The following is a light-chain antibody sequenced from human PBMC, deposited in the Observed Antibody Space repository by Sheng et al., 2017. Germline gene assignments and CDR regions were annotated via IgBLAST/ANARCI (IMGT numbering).Light chain of an antibody. V-gene: IGLV6-57*01. CDR3: QSHDNSNPV. CDR2: EDN. J-gene: IGLJ3*02. CDR1: SGSIVTNY. Sequence: NFMLTQPHSVSESPGKTVTISCTRSSGSIVTNYVQWYQQRPGSSPTPVIYEDNQRPSAVPDRFSGSIDSSSNSASLTISGLQTEDEADYYCQSHDNSNPVFGGGTKLTVL.